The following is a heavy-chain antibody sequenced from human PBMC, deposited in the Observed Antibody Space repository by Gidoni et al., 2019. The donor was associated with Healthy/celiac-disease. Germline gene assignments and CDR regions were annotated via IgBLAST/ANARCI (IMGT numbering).Heavy chain of an antibody. J-gene: IGHJ6*02. D-gene: IGHD6-19*01. Sequence: AEVKKPGSSVKVSCKASGGTFSSYAISWVRQAPGQGLEWMGGIIPIFGTANYAQKFQGRVTITADESTSTAYMELSSLRSEDTAVYYCARDETGRAVAGGYYYYGMDVWGQGTTVTVS. CDR2: IIPIFGTA. CDR3: ARDETGRAVAGGYYYYGMDV. V-gene: IGHV1-69*01. CDR1: GGTFSSYA.